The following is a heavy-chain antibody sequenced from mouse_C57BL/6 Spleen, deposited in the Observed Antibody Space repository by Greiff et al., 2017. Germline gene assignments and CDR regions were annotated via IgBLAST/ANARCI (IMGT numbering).Heavy chain of an antibody. Sequence: QVQLQQSGAELVRPGASVTLSCKASGYTFTDYEMHWVKQTPVHGLEWIGAIDPETGGTAYNQKFKGKAILTADKASSTAYMELRSRTSEYSAVYYCTRERVYDGYPYAMDYWGQGTSVTVSS. CDR1: GYTFTDYE. D-gene: IGHD2-3*01. CDR2: IDPETGGT. CDR3: TRERVYDGYPYAMDY. V-gene: IGHV1-15*01. J-gene: IGHJ4*01.